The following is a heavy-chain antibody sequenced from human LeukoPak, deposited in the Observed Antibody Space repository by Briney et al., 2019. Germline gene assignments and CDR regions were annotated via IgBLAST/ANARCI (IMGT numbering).Heavy chain of an antibody. CDR3: ARSFYDQNFDY. V-gene: IGHV3-7*03. CDR1: GFTFSSYW. CDR2: IKQDGSEK. D-gene: IGHD2/OR15-2a*01. J-gene: IGHJ4*02. Sequence: PGGSLRLSCEGSGFTFSSYWMNWVRQAPGKGLEWVANIKQDGSEKYYVDSVKGRFTISRDNAKNSLYLQMNSLRAEDTALYHCARSFYDQNFDYWGQGTLVTVSS.